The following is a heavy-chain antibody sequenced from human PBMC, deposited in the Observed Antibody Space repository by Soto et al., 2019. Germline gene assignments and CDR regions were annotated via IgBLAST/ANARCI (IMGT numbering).Heavy chain of an antibody. CDR2: ISAYNGNT. D-gene: IGHD3-10*01. V-gene: IGHV1-18*04. CDR1: GYTFTSYG. CDR3: AGPDFYGSGSYYRRGYYYYGMDG. Sequence: ASVKVSCKASGYTFTSYGISWVRQAPGQGLEWMGWISAYNGNTNYAQKLQGRVTMTTDTSTSTAYMELRSLRSDDTDVYYCAGPDFYGSGSYYRRGYYYYGMDGWGQGSTVTVSS. J-gene: IGHJ6*02.